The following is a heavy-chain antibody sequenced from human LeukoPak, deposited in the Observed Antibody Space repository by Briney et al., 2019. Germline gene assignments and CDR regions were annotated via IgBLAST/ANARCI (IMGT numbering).Heavy chain of an antibody. D-gene: IGHD6-6*01. Sequence: GGSLRLSCAASGLTFDDYAMHWVRQAPGKGLEWVSGISWNSGRIGYADSVKGRFTISRDNAKNSLYLQMNSLRAEDMALYYCAKGMIAASHGALDIWGQETMVTVSS. V-gene: IGHV3-9*03. CDR2: ISWNSGRI. J-gene: IGHJ3*02. CDR3: AKGMIAASHGALDI. CDR1: GLTFDDYA.